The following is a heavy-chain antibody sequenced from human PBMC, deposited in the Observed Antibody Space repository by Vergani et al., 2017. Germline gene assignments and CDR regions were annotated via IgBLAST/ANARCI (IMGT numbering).Heavy chain of an antibody. CDR3: ARVRSGSWGGADAFDI. CDR1: GYTFTGYY. CDR2: INPNSGGT. Sequence: QVQLVQSGAEVKKPGASVKVSCKASGYTFTGYYMHWVRQAPGQGLEWMGWINPNSGGTNYAQKFQGRVTMTRDTSISTAYMELSRLRSDDTAVYYCARVRSGSWGGADAFDIWGQGTMVTVSS. D-gene: IGHD1-26*01. V-gene: IGHV1-2*02. J-gene: IGHJ3*02.